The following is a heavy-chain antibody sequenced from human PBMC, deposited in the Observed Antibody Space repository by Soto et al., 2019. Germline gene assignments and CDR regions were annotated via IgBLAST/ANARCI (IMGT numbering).Heavy chain of an antibody. CDR2: ITPFFGTP. Sequence: QVQLVQSGAEVKKPGSSVKVSCKASGGTFSRYAISWVRQAPGQGLEWRGGITPFFGTPNYVQKFQGRVTITADESTSTAYMELSSLRSEDTAVYYCARAYCGGDCYFDDAFDIWGQGTMVTVSS. CDR3: ARAYCGGDCYFDDAFDI. V-gene: IGHV1-69*01. CDR1: GGTFSRYA. J-gene: IGHJ3*02. D-gene: IGHD2-21*02.